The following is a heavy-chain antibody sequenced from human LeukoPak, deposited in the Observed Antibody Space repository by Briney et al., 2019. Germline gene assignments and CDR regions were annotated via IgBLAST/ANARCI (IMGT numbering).Heavy chain of an antibody. J-gene: IGHJ3*01. Sequence: GGSLRLSCAASGFSVRGNYMSWVRQAPGKGLEWVSVIKSDGVARYADPVKGRFTISRGSSKNAVYLQMSSLRGEDTAVYYCAREGCGYSSGYNDALDLWGQGAMVTVSS. D-gene: IGHD3-22*01. CDR2: IKSDGVA. CDR3: AREGCGYSSGYNDALDL. V-gene: IGHV3-53*01. CDR1: GFSVRGNY.